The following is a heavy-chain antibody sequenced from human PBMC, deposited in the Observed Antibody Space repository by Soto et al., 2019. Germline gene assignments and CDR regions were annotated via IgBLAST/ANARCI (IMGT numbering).Heavy chain of an antibody. Sequence: PSETLSLTCTISGGSISSYYWSWIRQPPGKGLEWIGYIYYSGSTNYNPSLKSRVKISVATSKNQFSLKLSSVTAADTAVYYCARARGYSYGYRGYYYGMDVWGQGTTVTVSS. CDR2: IYYSGST. J-gene: IGHJ6*02. V-gene: IGHV4-59*01. CDR1: GGSISSYY. D-gene: IGHD5-18*01. CDR3: ARARGYSYGYRGYYYGMDV.